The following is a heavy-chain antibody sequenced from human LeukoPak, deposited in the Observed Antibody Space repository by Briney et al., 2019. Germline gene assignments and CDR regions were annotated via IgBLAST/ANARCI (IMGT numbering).Heavy chain of an antibody. CDR3: ARREDIVVVPAAIPRGGYFDWLGAFDI. D-gene: IGHD2-2*02. J-gene: IGHJ3*02. CDR1: GGTFSSYA. Sequence: ASVKVSCKASGGTFSSYAISWVRQAPGQGLEWMGGIIPIFGTANYAQKFQGRVTITAEESTSTAYMELSSLRSEDTAVYYCARREDIVVVPAAIPRGGYFDWLGAFDIWGQGTMVTVSS. CDR2: IIPIFGTA. V-gene: IGHV1-69*13.